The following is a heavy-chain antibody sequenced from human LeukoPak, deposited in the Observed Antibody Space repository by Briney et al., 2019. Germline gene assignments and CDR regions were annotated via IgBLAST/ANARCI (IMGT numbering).Heavy chain of an antibody. CDR1: GGSISSYY. V-gene: IGHV4-59*08. J-gene: IGHJ4*02. Sequence: SETLSLTCTVSGGSISSYYWSWIRQPPGKGLEWIGYIYYSGSTNYNPSLKSRVTISVDTSKNQFSLKLSSVTAADTAVYYCARAHYGGYYFDYWGQGTLVTVSS. CDR2: IYYSGST. D-gene: IGHD4-23*01. CDR3: ARAHYGGYYFDY.